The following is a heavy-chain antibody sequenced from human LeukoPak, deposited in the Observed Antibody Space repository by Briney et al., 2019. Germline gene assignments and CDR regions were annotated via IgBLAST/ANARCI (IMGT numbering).Heavy chain of an antibody. V-gene: IGHV1-69*04. CDR1: GGTFSSYT. Sequence: SVKVSCKASGGTFSSYTISWLRQAPGQGLEWMGRIIPILGIANYAQKFQGRVTITADKSTSTAYMELSSLRSEDTAVYYCARDLVATRYYFDYWGQGTLVTVSS. CDR3: ARDLVATRYYFDY. D-gene: IGHD5-12*01. J-gene: IGHJ4*02. CDR2: IIPILGIA.